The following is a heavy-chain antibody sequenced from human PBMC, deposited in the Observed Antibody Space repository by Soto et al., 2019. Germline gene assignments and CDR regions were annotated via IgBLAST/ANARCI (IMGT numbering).Heavy chain of an antibody. Sequence: EVQLLESGGGLVQPGGSLRLSCAASGFTFSSYAMSWVRQAPGKGLEWVSAISGSGGSTYYADSVKGRFTISRDNSKNALYLQMNSQRAEDTAVYYCGVLPGLVGRDYWGQGTLVTVSS. CDR2: ISGSGGST. CDR3: GVLPGLVGRDY. J-gene: IGHJ4*02. V-gene: IGHV3-23*01. D-gene: IGHD2-15*01. CDR1: GFTFSSYA.